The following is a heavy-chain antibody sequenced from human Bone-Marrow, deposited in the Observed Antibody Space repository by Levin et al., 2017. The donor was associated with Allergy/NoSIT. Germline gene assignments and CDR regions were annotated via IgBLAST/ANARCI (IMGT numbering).Heavy chain of an antibody. D-gene: IGHD2-15*01. J-gene: IGHJ4*02. CDR1: GFTFSSYG. Sequence: PGESLKISCAASGFTFSSYGMHWVRQAPGKGLEWVAVISYDGSNKYYADSVKGRFTISRDNSKNTLYLQMNSLRAEDTAVYYCAKADLGYCSGGSCLSGGYFDYWGQGTLVTVSS. CDR3: AKADLGYCSGGSCLSGGYFDY. V-gene: IGHV3-30*18. CDR2: ISYDGSNK.